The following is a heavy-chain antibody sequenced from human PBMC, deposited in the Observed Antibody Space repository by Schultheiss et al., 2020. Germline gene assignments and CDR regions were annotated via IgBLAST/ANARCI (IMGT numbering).Heavy chain of an antibody. V-gene: IGHV5-51*01. J-gene: IGHJ6*02. D-gene: IGHD3-16*01. CDR3: ARHARGGTRGYYGMDV. Sequence: GESLKISCKGSGYSFTSYWIGWVRQMPGKGLEWMGIIYPGDSDTRYSPSFQGQVTISADKSISTAYLQWSSLKASDTAMYYCARHARGGTRGYYGMDVWGQGTTVTVSS. CDR1: GYSFTSYW. CDR2: IYPGDSDT.